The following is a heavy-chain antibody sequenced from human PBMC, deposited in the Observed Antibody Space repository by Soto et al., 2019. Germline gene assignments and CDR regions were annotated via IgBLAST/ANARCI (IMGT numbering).Heavy chain of an antibody. J-gene: IGHJ2*01. CDR3: ASLLRGYGDYARFWYFDL. Sequence: HPGGSLRLSCAASGFTFSSYSMNWVRQAPGKGLEWVSYISSSSSTIYYADSVKGRFTISRDNAKNSLYLQMNSLRAEDTAVYYCASLLRGYGDYARFWYFDLWGRGTLVTVSS. V-gene: IGHV3-48*01. D-gene: IGHD4-17*01. CDR2: ISSSSSTI. CDR1: GFTFSSYS.